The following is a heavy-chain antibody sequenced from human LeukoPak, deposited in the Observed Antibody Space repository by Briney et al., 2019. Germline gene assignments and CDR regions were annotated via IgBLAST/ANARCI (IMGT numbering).Heavy chain of an antibody. CDR2: ISSSGSTI. V-gene: IGHV3-11*04. J-gene: IGHJ4*02. Sequence: GGSLRLSCAASGFTFSDHYMTWIRQAPGKGLDWLSYISSSGSTIYYVDSVKGRFTISRDNANNSLYLQMNSLRAEDTAVYYCARWPYSSSYYFDYWGQGTLVTVSS. CDR1: GFTFSDHY. CDR3: ARWPYSSSYYFDY. D-gene: IGHD6-6*01.